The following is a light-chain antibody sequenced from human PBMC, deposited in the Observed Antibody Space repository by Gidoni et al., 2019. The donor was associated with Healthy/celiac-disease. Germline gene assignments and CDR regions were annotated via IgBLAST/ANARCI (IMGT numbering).Light chain of an antibody. CDR1: SSDVGSYNL. V-gene: IGLV2-23*01. J-gene: IGLJ3*02. Sequence: QSALTQPATVSGAPGQSITLSCPGTSSDVGSYNLVSWYQQHPGKAPKLMIYEGSKRPSGVSNRFSGSKSGNTASLTISGLQAEDEADYYCCSYAGDWVFGGGTKLTV. CDR2: EGS. CDR3: CSYAGDWV.